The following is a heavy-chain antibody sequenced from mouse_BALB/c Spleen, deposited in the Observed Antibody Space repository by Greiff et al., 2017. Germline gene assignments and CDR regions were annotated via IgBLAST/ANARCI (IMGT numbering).Heavy chain of an antibody. J-gene: IGHJ4*01. CDR2: ISYDGSN. Sequence: EESGPGLVKPSQSLSLTCSVTGYSITSGYYWNWIRQFPGNKLEWMGYISYDGSNNYNPSLKNRISITRDTSKNQFFLKLNSVTTEDTATYYCAREGYGAMDYWGQGTSVTVSS. V-gene: IGHV3-6*02. CDR1: GYSITSGYY. D-gene: IGHD2-14*01. CDR3: AREGYGAMDY.